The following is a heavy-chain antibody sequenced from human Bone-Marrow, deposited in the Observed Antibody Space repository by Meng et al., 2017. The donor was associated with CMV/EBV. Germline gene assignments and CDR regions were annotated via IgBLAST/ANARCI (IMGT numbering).Heavy chain of an antibody. CDR2: INHSGST. CDR1: GGSFSGYY. V-gene: IGHV4-34*01. D-gene: IGHD2-2*01. CDR3: ARGIVVPAAQPYYYYGMDV. Sequence: SETLSLTCPVYGGSFSGYYWSWIRQPPGKGLEWIGEINHSGSTNYNPSLKSRVTISVDTSKNQFSLKLSSVTAADTAVYYCARGIVVPAAQPYYYYGMDVWGQGTTVTVSS. J-gene: IGHJ6*02.